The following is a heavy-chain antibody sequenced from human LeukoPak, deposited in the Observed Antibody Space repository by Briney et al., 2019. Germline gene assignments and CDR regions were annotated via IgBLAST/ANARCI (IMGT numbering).Heavy chain of an antibody. CDR3: AKKWLERAADYYYYYMDV. V-gene: IGHV3-23*01. CDR2: ISATGSTT. CDR1: GFTFSTYA. J-gene: IGHJ6*03. D-gene: IGHD1-1*01. Sequence: GGSLRLSCAASGFTFSTYAMTWVRQAPGKGLESVSLISATGSTTYYAESVRGRFTISRDNSKNTLYLQMNSLRAEDTAVYYCAKKWLERAADYYYYYMDVWGKGTTVTISS.